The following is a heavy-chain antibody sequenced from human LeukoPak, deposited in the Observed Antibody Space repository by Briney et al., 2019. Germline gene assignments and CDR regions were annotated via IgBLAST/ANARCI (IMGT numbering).Heavy chain of an antibody. Sequence: SVKVSCKASGGTFSSYAISWVRQAPGQGLEWMGGIIPIFGTANYAQKFQGRVTITTDESTSTAYMELSSLRSEDTAVYYCARVAACSSTSCPRYFDYWGQGTLVTVSS. V-gene: IGHV1-69*05. CDR2: IIPIFGTA. CDR1: GGTFSSYA. CDR3: ARVAACSSTSCPRYFDY. D-gene: IGHD2-2*01. J-gene: IGHJ4*02.